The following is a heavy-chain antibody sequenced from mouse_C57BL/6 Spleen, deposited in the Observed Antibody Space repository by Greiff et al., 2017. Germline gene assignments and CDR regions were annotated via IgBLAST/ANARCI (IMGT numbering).Heavy chain of an antibody. CDR1: GYTFTGYW. V-gene: IGHV1-9*01. D-gene: IGHD1-1*01. CDR3: ARRGYYYGSSSYWYFDV. Sequence: VQLQQSGAELMKPGASVKLSCKATGYTFTGYWIEWVKQRPGHGLEWIGEILPGSGSTNYNEKFKGKATFTADTSSNTAYMQISSLTTEDSAIYYCARRGYYYGSSSYWYFDVGGTGTTVTVSS. CDR2: ILPGSGST. J-gene: IGHJ1*03.